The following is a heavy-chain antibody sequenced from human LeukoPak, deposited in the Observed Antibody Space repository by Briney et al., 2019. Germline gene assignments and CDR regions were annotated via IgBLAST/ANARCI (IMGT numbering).Heavy chain of an antibody. CDR3: ARDPGGSIAAAGTIFDY. V-gene: IGHV3-30-3*01. CDR1: GFTFSSYA. CDR2: ISHDGSSK. Sequence: GGSLRLSCAASGFTFSSYAMHWVRQAPGKGLEWVAVISHDGSSKFYADSVKGRYIISRDNSKNTLYLQMNSLRAEDTAVYYCARDPGGSIAAAGTIFDYWGQGTLVTVSS. J-gene: IGHJ4*02. D-gene: IGHD6-13*01.